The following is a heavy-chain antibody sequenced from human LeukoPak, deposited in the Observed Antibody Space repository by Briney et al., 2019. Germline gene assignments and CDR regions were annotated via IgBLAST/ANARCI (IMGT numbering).Heavy chain of an antibody. J-gene: IGHJ6*03. D-gene: IGHD5-24*01. CDR1: GFTFGSYG. CDR3: AKEGGGYNYYYYYMDV. Sequence: PGGSLRLSCAASGFTFGSYGMHWVRQAPGKGLEWVAFIRCDGGYEYYAGSVKGGFTISRDNSKNTLYLQMNSLRAEDTAVYYCAKEGGGYNYYYYYMDVWGKGTTVTISS. V-gene: IGHV3-30*02. CDR2: IRCDGGYE.